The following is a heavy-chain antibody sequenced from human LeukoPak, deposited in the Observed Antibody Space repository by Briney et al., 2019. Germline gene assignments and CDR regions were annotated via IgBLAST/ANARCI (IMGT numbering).Heavy chain of an antibody. D-gene: IGHD4-23*01. CDR1: GFTFSSYA. CDR3: ASPHGGNPPDAFDI. J-gene: IGHJ3*02. V-gene: IGHV3-30*04. Sequence: GGSLRLSCAASGFTFSSYAMHWVRQAPGKGLEWVAVISYDGGNKYYADSVKGRFTISRDNSKNTLYLQMNSLRAEDTAVYYCASPHGGNPPDAFDIWGQGTMVTVSS. CDR2: ISYDGGNK.